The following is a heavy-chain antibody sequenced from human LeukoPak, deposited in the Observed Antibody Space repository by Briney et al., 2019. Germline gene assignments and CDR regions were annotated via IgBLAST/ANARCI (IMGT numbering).Heavy chain of an antibody. CDR3: ARVGGIAAAGTLYFDY. D-gene: IGHD6-13*01. Sequence: GGSLRLSCAASGFTVSSNYMSWVRQAPGKGLEWVSVIYSGGSTYYADSVKGRFTISRDNSKNTLYLQMNSLRAEDTAVYYCARVGGIAAAGTLYFDYWGQGTLVTVSS. CDR2: IYSGGST. CDR1: GFTVSSNY. J-gene: IGHJ4*02. V-gene: IGHV3-53*01.